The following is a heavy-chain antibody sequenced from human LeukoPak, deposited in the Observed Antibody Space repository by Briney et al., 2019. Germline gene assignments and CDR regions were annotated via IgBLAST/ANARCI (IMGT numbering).Heavy chain of an antibody. CDR2: VSVDGSNK. CDR1: GFTFSNYA. D-gene: IGHD3-22*01. Sequence: GRSLRLSCAASGFTFSNYAMHWVRQAPGKGLEWVAVVSVDGSNKYYADSVKGRFSISRDNSKNTLYLQMNSLRAEDTAVYYCARGQYYDSSGYYVYWGQGTLVTVSS. V-gene: IGHV3-30*04. CDR3: ARGQYYDSSGYYVY. J-gene: IGHJ4*02.